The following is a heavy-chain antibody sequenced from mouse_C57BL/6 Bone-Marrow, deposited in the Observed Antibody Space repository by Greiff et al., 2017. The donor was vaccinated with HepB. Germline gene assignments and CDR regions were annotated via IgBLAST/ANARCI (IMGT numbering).Heavy chain of an antibody. V-gene: IGHV1-19*01. J-gene: IGHJ2*01. CDR1: GYTFTDYY. D-gene: IGHD1-1*01. CDR3: ASLTTVVDDY. CDR2: INPYNGGT. Sequence: EVQLQESGPVLVKPGASVKMSCKASGYTFTDYYMNWVKQSHGKSLEWIGVINPYNGGTSYNQKFKGKATLTVDKSSSTAYMELNSLTSEDSAVYYCASLTTVVDDYWGQGTTLTVSS.